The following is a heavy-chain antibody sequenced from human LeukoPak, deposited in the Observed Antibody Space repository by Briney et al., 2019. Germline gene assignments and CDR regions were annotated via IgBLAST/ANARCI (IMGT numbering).Heavy chain of an antibody. CDR2: IRYDGSNK. V-gene: IGHV3-30*02. CDR1: GITFSSYG. CDR3: AKVEEYYYDSSGCDY. Sequence: GGSLRLSCAASGITFSSYGMHWVRQAPGKGLEWVAFIRYDGSNKYYADSVKGRFTISRDNSKNTLYLQMNSLRAEDTAVYYCAKVEEYYYDSSGCDYWGQGTLVTVSS. J-gene: IGHJ4*02. D-gene: IGHD3-22*01.